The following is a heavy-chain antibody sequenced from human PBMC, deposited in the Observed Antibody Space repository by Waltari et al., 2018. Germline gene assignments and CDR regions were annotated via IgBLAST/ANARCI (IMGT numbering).Heavy chain of an antibody. D-gene: IGHD3-10*01. CDR1: GYIFTAYY. J-gene: IGHJ4*02. Sequence: QVQLMQSGTEVKKPGASMKVSCKASGYIFTAYYIHWVRQAPGRGVEWMGWLNPDTGETNYEKNFQGRVTLTRDTSIATAYMDLSMLKSDDSAVYYCSRSHYLGSGRLDYWGRGTLLTVSS. CDR3: SRSHYLGSGRLDY. CDR2: LNPDTGET. V-gene: IGHV1-2*02.